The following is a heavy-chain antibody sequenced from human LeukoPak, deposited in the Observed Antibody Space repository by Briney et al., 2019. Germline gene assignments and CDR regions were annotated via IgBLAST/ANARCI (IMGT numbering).Heavy chain of an antibody. CDR3: ARDESYYYDSSGCSLDY. CDR2: TWYDGSNK. D-gene: IGHD3-22*01. Sequence: GGSLRLSCAASGFTFDDYAMHWVRQAPGKGLEWVAVTWYDGSNKYYADSVKGRFTISRDNSKNTLYLQMNSLRAEDTAVYYCARDESYYYDSSGCSLDYWGQGTLVTVSS. J-gene: IGHJ4*02. CDR1: GFTFDDYA. V-gene: IGHV3-33*08.